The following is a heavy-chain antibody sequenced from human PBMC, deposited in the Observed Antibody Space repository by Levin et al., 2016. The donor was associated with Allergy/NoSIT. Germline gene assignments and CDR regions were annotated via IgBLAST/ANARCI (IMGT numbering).Heavy chain of an antibody. CDR1: GFTVSDNY. V-gene: IGHV3-66*02. CDR3: ARARGSHYYGWGNYSVSGCDI. J-gene: IGHJ3*02. Sequence: GESLKISCVASGFTVSDNYVNWVRLAPGKGLEWVAIMYPGGRAYHADSVKGRFTMSRNTAKNTVYLQLNNLRTEDTAVYYCARARGSHYYGWGNYSVSGCDIWGPGTKVTASS. D-gene: IGHD3-16*01. CDR2: MYPGGRA.